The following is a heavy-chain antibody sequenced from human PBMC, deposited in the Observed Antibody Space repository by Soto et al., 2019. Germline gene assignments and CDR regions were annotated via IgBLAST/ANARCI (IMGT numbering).Heavy chain of an antibody. Sequence: PGGSLRLSCAASEFTFSSYSMNWVRPAPGKGLEWVSSISSSSSYIYYADSVKGRFTISRDNAKNSLYLQMNSLRAEDTAVYYCARGYYDSSGYYNNKRTSGFDYWGQGTQVTVSS. V-gene: IGHV3-21*01. D-gene: IGHD3-22*01. CDR2: ISSSSSYI. J-gene: IGHJ4*02. CDR1: EFTFSSYS. CDR3: ARGYYDSSGYYNNKRTSGFDY.